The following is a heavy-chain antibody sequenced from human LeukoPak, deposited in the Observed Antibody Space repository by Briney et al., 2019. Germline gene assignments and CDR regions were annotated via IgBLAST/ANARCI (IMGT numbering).Heavy chain of an antibody. V-gene: IGHV1-69*05. CDR3: AGGMVRYCSSTSCYTY. J-gene: IGHJ4*02. D-gene: IGHD2-2*02. Sequence: SVKVSCKASGYTFTSYGISWVRQAPGQGLEWMGGIIPIFGTANYAQKFQGRVTITTDESTSTAYMELSSLRSEDTAVYYCAGGMVRYCSSTSCYTYWGQGTLVTVSS. CDR1: GYTFTSYG. CDR2: IIPIFGTA.